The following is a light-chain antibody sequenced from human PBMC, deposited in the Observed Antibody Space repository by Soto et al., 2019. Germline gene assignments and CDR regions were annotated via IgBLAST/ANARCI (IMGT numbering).Light chain of an antibody. V-gene: IGKV1-33*01. CDR2: DTS. Sequence: IQMTQSPSSLSASVGDRVTITCQASQDISNYLNWYQQKPGKAPKLLIYDTSTLEPGVPSRFSGSGTATDFTLTISSLQPEDIATYYCLQHYTYPRTFGQGTTLEIK. J-gene: IGKJ2*01. CDR3: LQHYTYPRT. CDR1: QDISNY.